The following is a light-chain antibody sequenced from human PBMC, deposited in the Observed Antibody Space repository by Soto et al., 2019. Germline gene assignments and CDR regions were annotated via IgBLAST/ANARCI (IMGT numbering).Light chain of an antibody. CDR3: QQYGSSPTT. CDR1: QSVTSNY. J-gene: IGKJ1*01. V-gene: IGKV3-20*01. CDR2: GAS. Sequence: EIVLTQSPGTLSLSPGERATLSCRASQSVTSNYVAWYQQTPGQAPRLLFFGASIRATGIPDRFSGSGSGTDFSLTISRLEPEDSAVYHCQQYGSSPTTVGQGTKVDSK.